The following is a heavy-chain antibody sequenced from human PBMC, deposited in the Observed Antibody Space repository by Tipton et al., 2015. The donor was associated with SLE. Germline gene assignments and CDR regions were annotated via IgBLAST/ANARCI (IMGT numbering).Heavy chain of an antibody. J-gene: IGHJ1*01. V-gene: IGHV4-39*01. Sequence: TLSLTCSVSGGSINNNNYYWGWIRQTPGKGLEWIRSIYYSGNTYYNPSLKSRVIISVDTSKNQFSLKLSSVTAADTAVYYCARHAFCGYDCYYPAEYFQHWGQGTLVTVSS. CDR1: GGSINNNNYY. D-gene: IGHD2-21*01. CDR2: IYYSGNT. CDR3: ARHAFCGYDCYYPAEYFQH.